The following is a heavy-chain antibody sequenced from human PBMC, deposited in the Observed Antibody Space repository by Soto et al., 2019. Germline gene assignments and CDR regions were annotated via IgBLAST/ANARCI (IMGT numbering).Heavy chain of an antibody. V-gene: IGHV3-66*01. D-gene: IGHD3-22*01. Sequence: GGSLRLSCAASGFTVSSNYMSWVRQAPGKGLEWVSVIYAGGNTHYADSVEGRFTISRDNSNNMLYLQMNSLRAEDTAVYYCVREKVTMIVGFYYFDYWGQGTRVTVSS. CDR1: GFTVSSNY. J-gene: IGHJ4*02. CDR3: VREKVTMIVGFYYFDY. CDR2: IYAGGNT.